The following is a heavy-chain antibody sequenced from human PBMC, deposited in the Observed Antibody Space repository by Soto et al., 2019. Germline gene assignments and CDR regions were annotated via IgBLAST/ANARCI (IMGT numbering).Heavy chain of an antibody. V-gene: IGHV4-59*01. J-gene: IGHJ6*02. Sequence: SETLSLTCTVSGGSISSYYWSWIRQPPGKGLEWIGYIYYSGSTNYNPSLKSRVTISVDTSKNQFSLKLSSVTAADTAVYYCARQDSPVEYGMDVWGQGTTVTVSS. CDR2: IYYSGST. D-gene: IGHD2-15*01. CDR1: GGSISSYY. CDR3: ARQDSPVEYGMDV.